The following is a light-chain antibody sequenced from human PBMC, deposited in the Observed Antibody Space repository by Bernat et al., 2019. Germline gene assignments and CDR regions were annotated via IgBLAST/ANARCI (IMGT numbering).Light chain of an antibody. CDR1: TSNIGAGYD. V-gene: IGLV1-40*01. CDR2: GNN. J-gene: IGLJ2*01. CDR3: QASDSCLSGPVV. Sequence: QSVLTQPPAVSGAPGQRVTISCTGSTSNIGAGYDVHWYQQLPGTAPKLLIYGNNNRPSGVPDRFSGSKSGTSASLAITGLQAEDEADYYCQASDSCLSGPVVFGGGTKLTVL.